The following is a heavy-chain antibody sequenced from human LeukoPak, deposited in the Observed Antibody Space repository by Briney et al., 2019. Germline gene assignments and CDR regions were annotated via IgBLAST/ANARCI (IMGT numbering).Heavy chain of an antibody. V-gene: IGHV3-23*01. CDR2: ISGSGGST. Sequence: GGSLRLSCAASGFTFNTYAMSWVRQAPGKGLEWVSGISGSGGSTYYADSVKGRLTISRDNSKDTLYLQMNSLRAEDTALYYCAKLTVPEYCGSTSSLRRYYFDYWGQGTLVTVSS. J-gene: IGHJ4*02. CDR3: AKLTVPEYCGSTSSLRRYYFDY. CDR1: GFTFNTYA. D-gene: IGHD2-2*01.